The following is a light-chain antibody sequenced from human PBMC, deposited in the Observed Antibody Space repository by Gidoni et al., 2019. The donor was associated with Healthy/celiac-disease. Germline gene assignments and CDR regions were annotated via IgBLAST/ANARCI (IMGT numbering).Light chain of an antibody. CDR2: GAS. CDR3: QQYGSSPDP. Sequence: EIVLTQSPGTLSLSPGERATLSCRASQSVSSSYLAWYQQKPGQAPRLLIYGASSRATGIPDRFSGSGSVTDFTLTISRLEPEDFAVYYCQQYGSSPDPFGQXTRLEIK. CDR1: QSVSSSY. J-gene: IGKJ5*01. V-gene: IGKV3-20*01.